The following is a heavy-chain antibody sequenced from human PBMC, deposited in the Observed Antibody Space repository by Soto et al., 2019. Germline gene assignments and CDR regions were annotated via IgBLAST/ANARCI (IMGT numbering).Heavy chain of an antibody. CDR2: ISDYNGNT. CDR3: AREGYYSGSGTYSPPRYSGMDV. J-gene: IGHJ6*02. Sequence: QVQLVQSGVEVKKAGASVKVSCKASGYTFSSYGISWARQAPGQGLEWMGWISDYNGNTHYAQKFQGRLIMTTDTYTRTAYMELRGLRSEETAVYFCAREGYYSGSGTYSPPRYSGMDVWGQGTTVTVSS. D-gene: IGHD3-10*01. CDR1: GYTFSSYG. V-gene: IGHV1-18*01.